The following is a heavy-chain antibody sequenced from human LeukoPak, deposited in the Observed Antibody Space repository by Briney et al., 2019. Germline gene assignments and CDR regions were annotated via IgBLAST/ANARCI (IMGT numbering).Heavy chain of an antibody. Sequence: ASVKVSCKASGYTFTGYYMHWVRQAPGQGLKWMGWINPNSGGTNYAQKFQGRVTMTRDTSISTAYMELSRLRSDDTAVYYCARDRGYDILTGIDYWGQGTLVTVSS. CDR3: ARDRGYDILTGIDY. V-gene: IGHV1-2*02. D-gene: IGHD3-9*01. J-gene: IGHJ4*02. CDR2: INPNSGGT. CDR1: GYTFTGYY.